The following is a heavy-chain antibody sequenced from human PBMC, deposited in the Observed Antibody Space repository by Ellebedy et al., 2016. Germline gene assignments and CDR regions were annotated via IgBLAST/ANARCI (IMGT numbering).Heavy chain of an antibody. Sequence: GESLKISCATSGFALSAYSMNWVRQAPGKGLEWISFISSSGGTKYYIDSVKGRFTISRDNAKNSLYLQMNSLRAEDTAVHYCARQNYGWFDPWGQGTLVTVSS. CDR1: GFALSAYS. V-gene: IGHV3-48*04. CDR3: ARQNYGWFDP. CDR2: ISSSGGTK. D-gene: IGHD4-17*01. J-gene: IGHJ5*02.